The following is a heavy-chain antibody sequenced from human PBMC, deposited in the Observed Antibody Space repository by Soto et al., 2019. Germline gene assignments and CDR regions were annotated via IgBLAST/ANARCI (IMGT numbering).Heavy chain of an antibody. Sequence: PSETLSLTCAVSGGSISSGGYSWSWIRQPPGKGLEWIGYIYHSGSTYYNPSLKSRVTISVDRSKNQFSLKLSSVTAADTAVYYCATDRGPSSGYSPYWFDPWGQGTLVTVS. CDR1: GGSISSGGYS. CDR2: IYHSGST. J-gene: IGHJ5*02. V-gene: IGHV4-30-2*01. D-gene: IGHD3-22*01. CDR3: ATDRGPSSGYSPYWFDP.